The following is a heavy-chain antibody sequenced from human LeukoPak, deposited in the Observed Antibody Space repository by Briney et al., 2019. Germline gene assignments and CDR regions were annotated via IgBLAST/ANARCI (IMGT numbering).Heavy chain of an antibody. J-gene: IGHJ4*02. Sequence: GGSLRLSCAASGFTFSSYWMSWVRQAPGKGLEWVANIKQDGSEKYYVDSVKGRFTISRDNAKNSLYLQMNSLRAEDTAVYYCARESVVVPAAIDCWGQGTLVTVSS. CDR2: IKQDGSEK. V-gene: IGHV3-7*01. CDR3: ARESVVVPAAIDC. D-gene: IGHD2-2*01. CDR1: GFTFSSYW.